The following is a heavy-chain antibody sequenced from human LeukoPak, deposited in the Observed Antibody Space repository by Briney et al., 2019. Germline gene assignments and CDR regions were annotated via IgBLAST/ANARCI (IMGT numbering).Heavy chain of an antibody. CDR3: ARSNWSGAFDI. CDR2: INPSGGTT. V-gene: IGHV1-46*01. D-gene: IGHD1-1*01. Sequence: ASVKVSCKASGYTLAGYFIHWMRQAPGQGLEWMGIINPSGGTTSYSQKFQGRVTITADKSTSTAYMELSSLRSEDTAVYYCARSNWSGAFDIWGQGTMVTVSS. J-gene: IGHJ3*02. CDR1: GYTLAGYF.